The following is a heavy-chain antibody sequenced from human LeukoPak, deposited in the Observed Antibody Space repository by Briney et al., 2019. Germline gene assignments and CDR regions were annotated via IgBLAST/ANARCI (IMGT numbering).Heavy chain of an antibody. D-gene: IGHD4-17*01. CDR1: GFTFSSYW. CDR2: IKEDGSEE. Sequence: GGSLRLSCAASGFTFSSYWMSWVRQAPGKGLECVANIKEDGSEEYYVDSVKGRFSISRDNAKNSLYLQMNSLRADDTAVYYCARDLGYGALDPWGQGTLVTVSS. V-gene: IGHV3-7*01. J-gene: IGHJ5*02. CDR3: ARDLGYGALDP.